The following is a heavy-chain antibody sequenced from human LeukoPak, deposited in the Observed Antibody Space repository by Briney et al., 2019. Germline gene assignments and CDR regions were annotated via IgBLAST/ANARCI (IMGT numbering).Heavy chain of an antibody. D-gene: IGHD3-22*01. CDR1: GFTFSSYW. Sequence: QSGGSLRLSCAASGFTFSSYWMSWVRQAPGKGLEWVANIKQDGSEKYYVDSVKGRFTISRDNSKNTLYLQMNSLRAEDTAVYYCAKDSGLYYDTRAWPDPGGKETLVTVSS. V-gene: IGHV3-7*03. CDR3: AKDSGLYYDTRAWPDP. CDR2: IKQDGSEK. J-gene: IGHJ5*02.